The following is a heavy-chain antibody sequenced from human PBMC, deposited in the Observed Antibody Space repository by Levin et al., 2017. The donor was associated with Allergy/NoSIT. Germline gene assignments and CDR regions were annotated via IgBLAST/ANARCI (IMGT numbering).Heavy chain of an antibody. V-gene: IGHV3-48*01. CDR1: GFTFSSYS. Sequence: GGSLRLSCEGSGFTFSSYSMNWVRQAPGKGLEWISFISTSSKTVYYADSVKGRFTISRDNAKNSLYLQMNSLRVEDTAVYYCARDVGVVILDWFDPWGQGTPVTVSS. D-gene: IGHD3-3*01. J-gene: IGHJ5*02. CDR3: ARDVGVVILDWFDP. CDR2: ISTSSKTV.